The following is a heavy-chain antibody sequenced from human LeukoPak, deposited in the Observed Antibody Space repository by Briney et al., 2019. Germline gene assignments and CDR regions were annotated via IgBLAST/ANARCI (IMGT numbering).Heavy chain of an antibody. CDR1: GFTFNEFG. CDR2: IWYDGSNK. J-gene: IGHJ3*02. Sequence: PGGSLRLSCAASGFTFNEFGVHWVRQAPGKGLEWVAVIWYDGSNKYYTDSVKGRFTISRDNSKNTLYLQMNSVRAEDTAVYYCARASRPLAAFDIWGQGTMVTVSS. CDR3: ARASRPLAAFDI. V-gene: IGHV3-33*01.